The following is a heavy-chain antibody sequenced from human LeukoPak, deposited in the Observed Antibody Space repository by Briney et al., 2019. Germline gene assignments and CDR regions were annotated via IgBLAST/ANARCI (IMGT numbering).Heavy chain of an antibody. CDR3: ARPEQRLRGAFDI. Sequence: SVKVSCKASGGTFSSYAISWVRQAPGQGLEWMGGIIPIFGTANYAQKFQGRVTITTDESTSTAYIELSSLRSEDTAVYYCARPEQRLRGAFDIWGQGTMVTVSS. CDR1: GGTFSSYA. V-gene: IGHV1-69*05. D-gene: IGHD6-25*01. CDR2: IIPIFGTA. J-gene: IGHJ3*02.